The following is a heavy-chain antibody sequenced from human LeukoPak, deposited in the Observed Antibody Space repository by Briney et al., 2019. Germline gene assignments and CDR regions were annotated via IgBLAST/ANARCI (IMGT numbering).Heavy chain of an antibody. D-gene: IGHD2-15*01. J-gene: IGHJ5*02. CDR3: ARDRHCSGGICHSNWFDP. CDR1: GFTFTDYY. CDR2: VNPSSGDT. Sequence: GASVKVSCKTSGFTFTDYYLHWVRQAPGQGLEWMGIVNPSSGDTNYAQKFQGRVTMTRDTSTTTVYMDLSSLSSEDTAVYYCARDRHCSGGICHSNWFDPWGQGTQVTVSS. V-gene: IGHV1-46*01.